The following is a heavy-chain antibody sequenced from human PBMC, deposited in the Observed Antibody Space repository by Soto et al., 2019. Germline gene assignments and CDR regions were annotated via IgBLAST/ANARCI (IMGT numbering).Heavy chain of an antibody. CDR3: ALRSMAVVPEY. Sequence: QVQLQESGPGLVKPSETLSLTCAVSGDSISSYYCVWIRQPPGKGLESIGYLYYGRSANYNPSLKRRGTLSVDTSTNQCPLTLSSMTAEDTAVYYCALRSMAVVPEYWGQGTLVTVSS. J-gene: IGHJ4*02. CDR2: LYYGRSA. D-gene: IGHD3-22*01. CDR1: GDSISSYY. V-gene: IGHV4-59*01.